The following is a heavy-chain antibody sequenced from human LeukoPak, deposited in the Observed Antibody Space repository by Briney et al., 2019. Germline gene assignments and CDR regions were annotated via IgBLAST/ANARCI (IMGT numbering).Heavy chain of an antibody. CDR3: ARDYGDYVPDY. V-gene: IGHV1-46*01. CDR1: GYTFTSYY. D-gene: IGHD4-17*01. J-gene: IGHJ4*02. Sequence: GASVKVSCKASGYTFTSYYMHWVRQAPGRGLEWMGIINPSGGSTSYAQKFQGRVTMTRDTSTSTVYMELSSLRSEDTAVYYCARDYGDYVPDYWGQGTLVTVSS. CDR2: INPSGGST.